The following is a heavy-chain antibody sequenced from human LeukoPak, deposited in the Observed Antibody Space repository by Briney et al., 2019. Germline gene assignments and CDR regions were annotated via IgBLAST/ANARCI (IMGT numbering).Heavy chain of an antibody. CDR3: ARSVGGTDV. V-gene: IGHV3-74*01. J-gene: IGHJ6*02. CDR1: GFTFSYSW. CDR2: INGDGSTT. Sequence: GGSLRLSCAASGFTFSYSWMHWVRQAPGKGPVWVSRINGDGSTTNYADAVKGRFTISRDNAKNTLYLQMNSLSAEDTAVYYCARSVGGTDVWGQGTTVTVSS.